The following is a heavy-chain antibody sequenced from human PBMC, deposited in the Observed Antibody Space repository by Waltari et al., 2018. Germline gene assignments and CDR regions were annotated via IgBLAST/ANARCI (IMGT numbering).Heavy chain of an antibody. CDR3: ARPGHNIGSLDVPAASAYYFDH. CDR2: IQYSGKT. V-gene: IGHV4-39*01. Sequence: QLLLQESGPGLVKPSGTLSLSCTVSGWSIGGSRQCWAWSRQPPGKDLEWLGSIQYSGKTYTTPSLKSRVVISVDTANNQISLNLRSVTAADTAKYYCARPGHNIGSLDVPAASAYYFDHWGQGALVSVSS. J-gene: IGHJ4*02. CDR1: GWSIGGSRQC. D-gene: IGHD6-13*01.